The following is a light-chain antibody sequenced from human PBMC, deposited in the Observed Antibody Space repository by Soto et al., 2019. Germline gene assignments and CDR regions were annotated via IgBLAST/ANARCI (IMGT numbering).Light chain of an antibody. J-gene: IGKJ5*01. CDR1: ESVSSN. V-gene: IGKV3-15*01. Sequence: EVVMTQSPATLSVSPGERATLSCRASESVSSNLAWYQQKPGQAPRLLIYDASTRATGIPDRFSGGGSCTELSLTISSLQSEDFVVYYCQQYNSWSPITFGQGTRLEIK. CDR3: QQYNSWSPIT. CDR2: DAS.